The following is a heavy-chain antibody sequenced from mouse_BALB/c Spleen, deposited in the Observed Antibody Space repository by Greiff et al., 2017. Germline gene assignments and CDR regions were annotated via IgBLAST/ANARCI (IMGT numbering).Heavy chain of an antibody. CDR2: IDPYNGGT. V-gene: IGHV1S135*01. J-gene: IGHJ3*01. Sequence: LVESGPELVKPGASVKVSCKASGYAFTSYNMYWVKQSHGKSLEWIGYIDPYNGGTSYNQKFKDKATLTVDKSSSTAYMHLNSLTSEDSAVYYCASKGYDYHGGFAYWGQGTLVTVSA. D-gene: IGHD2-4*01. CDR3: ASKGYDYHGGFAY. CDR1: GYAFTSYN.